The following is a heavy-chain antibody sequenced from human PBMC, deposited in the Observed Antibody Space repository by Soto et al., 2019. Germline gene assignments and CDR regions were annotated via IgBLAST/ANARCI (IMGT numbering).Heavy chain of an antibody. J-gene: IGHJ6*02. CDR1: CYTFTSYG. CDR2: ISAYNGNT. V-gene: IGHV1-18*01. CDR3: AKNGHPPYYYYGMDV. Sequence: ASAKVCCKDSCYTFTSYGISWLRQDNGQGLEWMGWISAYNGNTNYAQKLQGRVTMTTDTSTSTAYMELRSLTSDDTAVYYCAKNGHPPYYYYGMDVWGQGTTVTVSS. D-gene: IGHD2-8*01.